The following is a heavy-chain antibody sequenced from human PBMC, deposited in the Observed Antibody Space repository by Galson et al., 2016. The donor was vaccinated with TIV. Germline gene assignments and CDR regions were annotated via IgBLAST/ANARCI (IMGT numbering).Heavy chain of an antibody. CDR1: GFSFSSYD. J-gene: IGHJ6*02. CDR2: RSGDNGNT. D-gene: IGHD2/OR15-2a*01. V-gene: IGHV1-18*01. CDR3: ARGDWDSDYYCLLDV. Sequence: SVKVSCKASGFSFSSYDVTWVRQAPGQGLEWMGWRSGDNGNTNYPHNLQGRVTMTIDTSTNTAYMELRNLRSDDTAVYYCARGDWDSDYYCLLDVWGQGTTVSVS.